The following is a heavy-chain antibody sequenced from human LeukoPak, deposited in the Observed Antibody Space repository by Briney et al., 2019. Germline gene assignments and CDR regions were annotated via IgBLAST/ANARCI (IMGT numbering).Heavy chain of an antibody. V-gene: IGHV4-59*08. Sequence: SETLSLTCTVSGGSISSYYWSWIRQPPGKGPEWIGYIYYSGSTNYNPSLKSRVTISVDTSKNQFSLKLSSVTAADTAVYYCATSCGGDCTGYYGMDVWGQGTTVTVSS. J-gene: IGHJ6*02. CDR2: IYYSGST. D-gene: IGHD2-21*02. CDR3: ATSCGGDCTGYYGMDV. CDR1: GGSISSYY.